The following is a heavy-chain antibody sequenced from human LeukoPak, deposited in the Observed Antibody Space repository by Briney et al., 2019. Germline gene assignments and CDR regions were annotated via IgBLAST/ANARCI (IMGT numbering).Heavy chain of an antibody. D-gene: IGHD1-26*01. V-gene: IGHV3-11*01. CDR3: AKDSGSYCDEHAFDY. CDR2: ISSSGSTI. Sequence: GGSLRLSCAASGFTFSDYYMSWIRQAPGKGLEWVSYISSSGSTIYYADSVKGRFTISRDNSKNTLYLQMNSLRAEDTAVYYCAKDSGSYCDEHAFDYWGQGTLVTVSS. J-gene: IGHJ4*02. CDR1: GFTFSDYY.